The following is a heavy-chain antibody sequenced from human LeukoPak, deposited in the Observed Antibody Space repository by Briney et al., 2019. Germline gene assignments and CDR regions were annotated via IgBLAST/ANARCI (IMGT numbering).Heavy chain of an antibody. J-gene: IGHJ6*03. CDR1: GFPFDDYD. CDR2: INWNGANR. CDR3: AKDSYDILTGYYWSRYYYMDV. Sequence: GGSLRLSCAAPGFPFDDYDMTWVRQGPGKGLEWVSTINWNGANRGYADSVKGRFTISRDNSKNTLYLQMNSLRAEDTAVYYCAKDSYDILTGYYWSRYYYMDVWGKGTTVTVSS. D-gene: IGHD3-9*01. V-gene: IGHV3-20*04.